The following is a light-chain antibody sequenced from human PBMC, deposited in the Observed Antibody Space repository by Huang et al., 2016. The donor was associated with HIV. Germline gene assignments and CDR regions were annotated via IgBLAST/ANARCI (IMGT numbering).Light chain of an antibody. CDR1: QSVSRSY. V-gene: IGKV3-20*01. CDR3: QQYGSSPGT. CDR2: GAS. Sequence: EIVLTQSPGTLSLSPGERATLPCRASQSVSRSYLAWYQQKPGQAPRRLIYGASSRATGIPDRFSGSGSGTDFTLTISRLEPEDFAVYYCQQYGSSPGTFGQGTKVEIK. J-gene: IGKJ1*01.